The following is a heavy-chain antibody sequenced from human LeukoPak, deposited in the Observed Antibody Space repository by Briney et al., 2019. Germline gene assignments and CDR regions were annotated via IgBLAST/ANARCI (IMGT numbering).Heavy chain of an antibody. D-gene: IGHD3-10*01. CDR1: GGTFSSYA. Sequence: ASVKVSCKASGGTFSSYAISWVRQAPGQGLEWMGGIIPIFGTANYAQKFQGRVPITADESTSTAYMELSSLRSEDTAVYYCARDQVVRGVTDYWGQGALVTVSS. CDR2: IIPIFGTA. V-gene: IGHV1-69*13. CDR3: ARDQVVRGVTDY. J-gene: IGHJ4*02.